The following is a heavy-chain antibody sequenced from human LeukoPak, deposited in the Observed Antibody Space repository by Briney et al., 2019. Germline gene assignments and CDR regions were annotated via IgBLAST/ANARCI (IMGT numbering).Heavy chain of an antibody. CDR3: AKDGDRWFGDRASGFDY. Sequence: GGSLRLSCAASGFTFSSYAMSWVRQAPGKGLEWVSAISGSGGSTYYADSVKGRFTISRDNSKNTLYLQMNSLRAEDTAVYYCAKDGDRWFGDRASGFDYWGQGTLVTVSS. V-gene: IGHV3-23*01. D-gene: IGHD3-10*01. CDR1: GFTFSSYA. CDR2: ISGSGGST. J-gene: IGHJ4*02.